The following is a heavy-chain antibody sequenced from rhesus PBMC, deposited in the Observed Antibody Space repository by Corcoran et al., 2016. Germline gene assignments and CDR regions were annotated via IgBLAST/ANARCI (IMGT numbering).Heavy chain of an antibody. CDR2: IDGNSGRT. J-gene: IGHJ4*01. CDR1: AASISSNW. Sequence: QVQLQESGPGLVKPSETLSLTCTVSAASISSNWWTWIRPPPGKGLEWIGDIDGNSGRTNYNPSLKSRVTISKDASKNHFSLKLSSVTAADTAVYYCAREKDDYWGQGVLVTVSA. CDR3: AREKDDY. V-gene: IGHV4-80*01.